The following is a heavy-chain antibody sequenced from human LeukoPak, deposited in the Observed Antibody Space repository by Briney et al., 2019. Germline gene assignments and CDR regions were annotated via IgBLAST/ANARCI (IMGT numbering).Heavy chain of an antibody. Sequence: SETLSLTCTVSGGSISSGDYYWSWIRQPPGKGLEWIGYIYYSGSTYYNPSLKSRVTISVDTSKNQFSLKLSSVTAADTAVYYCARDGGGISWFDPWGQGTLVTLSS. D-gene: IGHD2-15*01. J-gene: IGHJ5*02. CDR2: IYYSGST. CDR1: GGSISSGDYY. V-gene: IGHV4-30-4*08. CDR3: ARDGGGISWFDP.